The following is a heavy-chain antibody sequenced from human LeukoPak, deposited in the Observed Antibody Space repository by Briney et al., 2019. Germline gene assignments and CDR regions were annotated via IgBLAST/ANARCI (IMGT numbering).Heavy chain of an antibody. V-gene: IGHV3-23*01. CDR2: ISGSGGTT. CDR1: GFTFSSYT. J-gene: IGHJ4*02. Sequence: PGGSLRLSCEASGFTFSSYTMSWVRQAPGKGLEWVSAISGSGGTTAYGDSVKGRFTISRDNSKNTLYLQVNSLRAEDTAVYYCAKAWTFSPVTTNLDSWGQGTLVTVSS. CDR3: AKAWTFSPVTTNLDS. D-gene: IGHD4-17*01.